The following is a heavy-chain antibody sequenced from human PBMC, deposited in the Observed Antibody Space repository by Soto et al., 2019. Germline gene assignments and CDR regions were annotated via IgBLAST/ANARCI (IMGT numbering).Heavy chain of an antibody. CDR2: IYPGDSDT. Sequence: PGESLKISCKGSGYSFTSYWIGWVRQMPGKGLEWMGIIYPGDSDTRYSPSFQGQVTISADKSISTAYLQWSSLKASDTAKYYYARHWGGGWYNSFDAFDISGQPTIVTVSS. D-gene: IGHD6-19*01. CDR1: GYSFTSYW. J-gene: IGHJ3*02. V-gene: IGHV5-51*01. CDR3: ARHWGGGWYNSFDAFDI.